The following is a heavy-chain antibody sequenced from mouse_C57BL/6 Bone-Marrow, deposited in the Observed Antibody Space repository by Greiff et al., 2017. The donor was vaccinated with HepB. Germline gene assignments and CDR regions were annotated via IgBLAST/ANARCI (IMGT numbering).Heavy chain of an antibody. D-gene: IGHD1-1*01. J-gene: IGHJ1*03. V-gene: IGHV1-5*01. CDR2: IYPGNSDT. CDR3: TRGYYGSSPWYFDV. CDR1: GYTFTSYW. Sequence: EVQVVESGTVLARPGASVKMSCKTSGYTFTSYWMHWVKQRPGQGLEWIGAIYPGNSDTSYNQKFKGKAKLTAVTSASTAYMELSSLTNEDSAVYYCTRGYYGSSPWYFDVWGTGTTVTVSS.